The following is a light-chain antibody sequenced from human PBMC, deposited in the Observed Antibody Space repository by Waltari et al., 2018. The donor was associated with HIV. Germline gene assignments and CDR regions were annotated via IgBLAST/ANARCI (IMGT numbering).Light chain of an antibody. CDR1: IRDVGNYNL. V-gene: IGLV2-23*02. CDR2: EVR. CDR3: CSYAGSSTLV. Sequence: QSALTQPASVSGSPGQSITISCTGTIRDVGNYNLVSWYQQHPGNAPKLLIYEVRQRPSGVSDRFSGSKSGNTASLTISGLQAEDEAYYYCCSYAGSSTLVFGGGTKLTVL. J-gene: IGLJ3*02.